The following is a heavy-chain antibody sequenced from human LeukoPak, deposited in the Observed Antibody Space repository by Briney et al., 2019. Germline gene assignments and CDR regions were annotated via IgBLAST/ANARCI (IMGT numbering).Heavy chain of an antibody. CDR1: GFTFSSYW. Sequence: GGSLRLSCAASGFTFSSYWMNWARQAPGKGLEWVASINHNGNVNYYVDSVKGRFTISRDNAKNSLYLQMSNLRAEDTAVYFCATGGDLDVWGQGATVTVSS. CDR2: INHNGNVN. CDR3: ATGGDLDV. D-gene: IGHD2-21*01. J-gene: IGHJ6*02. V-gene: IGHV3-7*03.